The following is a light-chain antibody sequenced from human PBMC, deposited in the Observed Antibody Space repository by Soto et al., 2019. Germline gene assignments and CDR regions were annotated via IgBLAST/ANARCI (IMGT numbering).Light chain of an antibody. V-gene: IGKV2-28*01. CDR3: MQALQTPWT. CDR2: LGS. J-gene: IGKJ1*01. CDR1: DSVLHSNGYYY. Sequence: DIVMTQSPLSLPFTPGGRASSSWRSSDSVLHSNGYYYLDWYLQKPGQSPQLLIYLGSNRASGVPDRFSGSGSGTDFTLKISRVEAEDVGVYYCMQALQTPWTFGQGTKVDNK.